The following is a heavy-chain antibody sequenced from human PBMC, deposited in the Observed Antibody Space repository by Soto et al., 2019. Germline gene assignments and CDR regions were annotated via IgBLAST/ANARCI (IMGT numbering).Heavy chain of an antibody. CDR3: AKDFGSSWYRWFAP. D-gene: IGHD6-13*01. CDR2: ISWNSGSI. Sequence: PGGSLRLSCAASGFTFDDYAMHWVRQAPGKGLEWVSGISWNSGSIGYADSVKGRFTISRDNAKNSLYLQMNSLRAEDTALYYCAKDFGSSWYRWFAPWGQGTLVTVSS. V-gene: IGHV3-9*01. CDR1: GFTFDDYA. J-gene: IGHJ5*02.